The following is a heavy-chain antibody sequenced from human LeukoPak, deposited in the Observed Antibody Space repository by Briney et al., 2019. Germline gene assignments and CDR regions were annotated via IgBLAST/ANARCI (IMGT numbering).Heavy chain of an antibody. CDR3: ARDRWVEEHPRDYYYYMDV. CDR2: INWNGGST. V-gene: IGHV3-20*04. D-gene: IGHD1-26*01. Sequence: GGSLRLSCAASGFTLDDYGMSWVRQAPGKGLEWVSGINWNGGSTGYADSVKGRFTISRDNAKNSLYLQMNSLRAEDTALYYCARDRWVEEHPRDYYYYMDVWGQGTLVTVSS. J-gene: IGHJ6*03. CDR1: GFTLDDYG.